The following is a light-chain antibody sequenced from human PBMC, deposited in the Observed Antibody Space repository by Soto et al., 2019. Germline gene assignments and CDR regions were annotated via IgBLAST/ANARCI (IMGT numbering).Light chain of an antibody. V-gene: IGKV3-20*01. CDR2: GAS. CDR3: QQYGSSPYT. CDR1: QSVSSSY. Sequence: EIVLTQSPGTLSLSPGERATLSCRASQSVSSSYLAWYQQKPGQAPRLLIYGASSRATGIPDRFSGSGSGTDFTLTISRLEPEDFPVYYCQQYGSSPYTFGQRTKLEIK. J-gene: IGKJ2*01.